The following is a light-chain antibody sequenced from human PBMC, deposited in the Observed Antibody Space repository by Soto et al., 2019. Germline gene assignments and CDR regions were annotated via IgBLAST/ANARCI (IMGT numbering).Light chain of an antibody. V-gene: IGKV1-39*01. J-gene: IGKJ3*01. Sequence: DIQMTQSPSSLSASIGDNVTVTCRASQSISRQLVWYQHKPGKAPKLLISDASSLHSGVPSRFSGSGSGTDFTLTIRSLQPEDFATYYCQQSYGPPFTFGPGTKVD. CDR2: DAS. CDR3: QQSYGPPFT. CDR1: QSISRQ.